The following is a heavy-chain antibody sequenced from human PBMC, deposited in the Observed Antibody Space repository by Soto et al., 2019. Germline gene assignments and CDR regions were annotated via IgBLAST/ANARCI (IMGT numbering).Heavy chain of an antibody. J-gene: IGHJ5*02. CDR1: GGSISGSSYY. V-gene: IGHV4-39*01. CDR3: ARLGIAAAAYNWFDP. D-gene: IGHD6-13*01. Sequence: NPSETLSLTCTVSGGSISGSSYYWGWIRQPPGKGLEWIGSIYYSGSTYYNPSLKSRVTISVDTSKNQFSLKLSSVTAADTAVYYCARLGIAAAAYNWFDPWGQGTLVTVSS. CDR2: IYYSGST.